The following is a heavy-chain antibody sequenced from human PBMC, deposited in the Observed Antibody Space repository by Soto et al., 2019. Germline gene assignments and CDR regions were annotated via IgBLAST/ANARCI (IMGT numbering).Heavy chain of an antibody. D-gene: IGHD4-4*01. CDR1: GFTFSDYY. V-gene: IGHV3-11*01. Sequence: NPGGSLRLSCAASGFTFSDYYMSWIRQAPGKGLERVSYISSSGSTIYYADSVKGRFTISRDNTKNSLYLQMNSLRAEDTAVYYCARDPHTNYPYYYYYGMDVWGQGTTVTVSS. CDR2: ISSSGSTI. J-gene: IGHJ6*02. CDR3: ARDPHTNYPYYYYYGMDV.